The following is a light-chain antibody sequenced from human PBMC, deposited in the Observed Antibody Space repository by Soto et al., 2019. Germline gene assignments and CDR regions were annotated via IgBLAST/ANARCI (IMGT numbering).Light chain of an antibody. Sequence: QSVLTQPPSASGTHGQKVTISCSGSSSNIGPSAANWYQQLPGTAWTLLRYNKNQRPSGVSDRFSCSKSGSSASLAISGLQSDDEADYHCAAWYDSLNGLVFGTGTKVTVL. CDR1: SSNIGPSA. CDR2: NKN. CDR3: AAWYDSLNGLV. V-gene: IGLV1-44*01. J-gene: IGLJ1*01.